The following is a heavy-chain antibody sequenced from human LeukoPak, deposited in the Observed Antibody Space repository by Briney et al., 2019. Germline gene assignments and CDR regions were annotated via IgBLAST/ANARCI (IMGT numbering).Heavy chain of an antibody. CDR2: IYYSGST. J-gene: IGHJ5*02. Sequence: SETLSLTCTVSGGSISSSSYYWGWIRQPPGKGLEWIGSIYYSGSTYYNPSLKSRVTISVDTSKNQFSLKLSSVTAADTAVYYCARQEGVLNAFDPWGQGTLVTVSS. CDR1: GGSISSSSYY. CDR3: ARQEGVLNAFDP. D-gene: IGHD1-1*01. V-gene: IGHV4-39*01.